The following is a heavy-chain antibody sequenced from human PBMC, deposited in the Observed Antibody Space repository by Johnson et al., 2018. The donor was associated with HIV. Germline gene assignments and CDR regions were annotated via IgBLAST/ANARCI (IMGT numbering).Heavy chain of an antibody. CDR2: MSYDVSFQ. Sequence: QVQLVESGGGVVQPGRSLRLSCVASGFRFTSYGIHWVRQAPGKGLEWVAVMSYDVSFQDYADSVRGRFTISRDNSRSTLFLEMINLRDEDTALYYCARDFSYYFDIGHAFDIWGLGTMVTVSS. V-gene: IGHV3-30*19. J-gene: IGHJ3*02. CDR3: ARDFSYYFDIGHAFDI. D-gene: IGHD3-22*01. CDR1: GFRFTSYG.